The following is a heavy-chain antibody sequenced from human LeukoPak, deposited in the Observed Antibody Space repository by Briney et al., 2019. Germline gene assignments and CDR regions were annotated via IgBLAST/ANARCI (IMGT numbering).Heavy chain of an antibody. D-gene: IGHD3-22*01. CDR1: GFTFSSYA. J-gene: IGHJ1*01. Sequence: GGSLRLSCAASGFTFSSYAMSWVRQAPGKGLEVVSGISGSGGLTNYADSVMGRFTISRDNSKNTLFLQMNSLRAEDTAVYYCAKRDFYDSSGYAPLFQHWGQGTLVTVSS. CDR2: ISGSGGLT. CDR3: AKRDFYDSSGYAPLFQH. V-gene: IGHV3-23*01.